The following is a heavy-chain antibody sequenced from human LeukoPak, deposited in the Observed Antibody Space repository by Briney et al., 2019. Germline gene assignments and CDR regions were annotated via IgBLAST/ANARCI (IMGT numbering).Heavy chain of an antibody. Sequence: GGSLRLSCAASGFTISNYALSWVRQAPGTGLEWVSAISGSGGSTYYADSVKGRFTISRDNSKNTLSLQMSSLRAEDTAVYYCAKDGVVYYYDSSGFIDYWGQGTLVTVSS. J-gene: IGHJ4*02. CDR1: GFTISNYA. CDR2: ISGSGGST. D-gene: IGHD3-22*01. CDR3: AKDGVVYYYDSSGFIDY. V-gene: IGHV3-23*01.